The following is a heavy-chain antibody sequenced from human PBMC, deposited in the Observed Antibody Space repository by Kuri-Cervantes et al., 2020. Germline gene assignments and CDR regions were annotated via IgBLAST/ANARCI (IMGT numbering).Heavy chain of an antibody. D-gene: IGHD2-15*01. Sequence: GGSLRLSCAGTGFTFSNAWMSWVRQAPGKGLEWVGRIKRKTDGETIDYAAPVKGRYTISRDDSKNTLYLQMNSLKTEDTAVYYCTTSSGYCSGGSCYRDAFDIWGQGTMVTVSS. CDR2: IKRKTDGETI. J-gene: IGHJ3*02. CDR3: TTSSGYCSGGSCYRDAFDI. CDR1: GFTFSNAW. V-gene: IGHV3-15*01.